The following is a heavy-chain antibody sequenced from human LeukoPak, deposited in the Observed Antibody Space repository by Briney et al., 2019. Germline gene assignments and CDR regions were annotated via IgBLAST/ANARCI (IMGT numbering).Heavy chain of an antibody. CDR1: GFTFSSYW. J-gene: IGHJ4*02. CDR2: INHNGNVN. CDR3: ARGGRPDY. Sequence: GGSLRLSCAASGFTFSSYWMNWARQAPGKGLEWVASINHNGNVNYYVDSVKGRFTISRDNAKNSLYLQMSNLRAEDTAVYYCARGGRPDYWGQGTLVTVSS. D-gene: IGHD3-10*01. V-gene: IGHV3-7*01.